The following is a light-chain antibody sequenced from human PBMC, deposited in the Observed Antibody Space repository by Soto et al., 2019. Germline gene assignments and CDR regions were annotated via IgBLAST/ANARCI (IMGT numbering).Light chain of an antibody. Sequence: MTQSPATLSVSPGERATLSCRASQFIGSNLAWYQQKPGEAPRLLMYDASSRATGIPARFSGSGSGTEFALTISSLQSEDFAIYYCQQYNNWHPITFGGGTKV. CDR1: QFIGSN. V-gene: IGKV3-15*01. CDR3: QQYNNWHPIT. CDR2: DAS. J-gene: IGKJ4*01.